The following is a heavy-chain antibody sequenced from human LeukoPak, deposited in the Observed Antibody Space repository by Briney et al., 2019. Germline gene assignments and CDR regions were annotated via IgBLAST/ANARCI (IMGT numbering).Heavy chain of an antibody. V-gene: IGHV3-21*04. Sequence: GGSLILSCVGSGFTFSSYYMTWVRRAPGKGLEWVASISGSTIYIYYSESVKGRFTISRDNSKNTLCLQMNSLRAEDTAVYYCAKDLYPYYYYMDVWGKGTTVTISS. CDR1: GFTFSSYY. J-gene: IGHJ6*03. CDR2: ISGSTIYI. D-gene: IGHD3-16*01. CDR3: AKDLYPYYYYMDV.